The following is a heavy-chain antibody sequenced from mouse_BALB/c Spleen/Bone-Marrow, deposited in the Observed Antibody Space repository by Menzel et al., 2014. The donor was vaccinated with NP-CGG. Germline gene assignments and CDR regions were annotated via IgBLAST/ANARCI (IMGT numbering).Heavy chain of an antibody. CDR1: GFTFIAYT. CDR3: ARHGEERPVLAMDY. D-gene: IGHD2-14*01. V-gene: IGHV5-12-2*01. Sequence: DVQLQESGGGLVEPGGSLKLSCAASGFTFIAYTMSWVRRTPEKRLEWVAYINNGGGSTYYPDTVKGRFTISRDNAKNTLYLQMSSLKSEDTAMYYCARHGEERPVLAMDYWGQGTSVTVSS. J-gene: IGHJ4*01. CDR2: INNGGGST.